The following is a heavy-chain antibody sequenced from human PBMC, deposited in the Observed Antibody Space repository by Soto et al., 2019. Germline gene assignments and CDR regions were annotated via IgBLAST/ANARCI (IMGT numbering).Heavy chain of an antibody. CDR2: INAGNGNT. Sequence: ASVKVSCKASGYTFTSYAMHWVRQAPGQRLEWMGWINAGNGNTKYSQKFQGRVTITRDTSASTAYMELSSLRSEDTAVYYCASGRYYDFWSGSGAFDIWGQGTMVT. V-gene: IGHV1-3*01. CDR3: ASGRYYDFWSGSGAFDI. J-gene: IGHJ3*02. D-gene: IGHD3-3*01. CDR1: GYTFTSYA.